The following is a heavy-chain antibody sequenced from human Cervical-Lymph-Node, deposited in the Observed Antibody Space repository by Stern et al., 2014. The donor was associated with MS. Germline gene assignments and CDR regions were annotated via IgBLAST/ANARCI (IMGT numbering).Heavy chain of an antibody. Sequence: EVQLVESGGGLVQPGGSLRLSCAASTFTFSNDWMHWVRQAPGKGLVCVSRLGPDGSSTNYVDSVKGRFPIHSGYAQSTMYLQMNSLSAEDTAVYYCARGSNSWWGPGDYWGLGTLVTVSS. J-gene: IGHJ4*02. CDR3: ARGSNSWWGPGDY. D-gene: IGHD2-21*02. V-gene: IGHV3-74*01. CDR1: TFTFSNDW. CDR2: LGPDGSST.